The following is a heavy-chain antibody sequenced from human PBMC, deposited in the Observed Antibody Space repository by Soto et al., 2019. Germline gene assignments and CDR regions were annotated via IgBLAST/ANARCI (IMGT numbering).Heavy chain of an antibody. CDR1: GYTFTSYY. J-gene: IGHJ4*02. CDR3: ARVGGYSYGGVDY. V-gene: IGHV1-46*01. D-gene: IGHD5-18*01. Sequence: QVQLVQSGAEVKKPGASVKVSCKASGYTFTSYYMHWVRQAPGQGLEWMGIINPSGGSTTYAQKFXXRXXMTRDTSTSTVYIELSSLRSEDTAVYYCARVGGYSYGGVDYWGKGTLVTVSS. CDR2: INPSGGST.